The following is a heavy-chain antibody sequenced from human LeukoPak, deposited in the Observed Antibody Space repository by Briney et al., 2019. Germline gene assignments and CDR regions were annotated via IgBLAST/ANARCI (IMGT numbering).Heavy chain of an antibody. CDR2: IRYEGRSK. J-gene: IGHJ5*02. Sequence: GGSLRLSCAASGFTFSSYGMHWVRQAPDEGLEWVAFIRYEGRSKYYADSVKGRFTISRDNSKNTLHLQMDSLRPEDTAVYYCAKDLLRDRWFGESWGQGTLVTVSS. V-gene: IGHV3-30*02. CDR3: AKDLLRDRWFGES. D-gene: IGHD3-10*01. CDR1: GFTFSSYG.